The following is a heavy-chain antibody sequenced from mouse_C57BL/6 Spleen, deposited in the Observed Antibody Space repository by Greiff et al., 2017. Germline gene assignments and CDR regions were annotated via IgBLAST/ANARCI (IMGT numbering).Heavy chain of an antibody. CDR2: IRNKANNHAT. J-gene: IGHJ4*01. V-gene: IGHV6-6*01. CDR1: GFTFSDAW. Sequence: EVMLVESGGGLVQPGGSMQLSCAASGFTFSDAWMDWVSQSPETGLEWVAEIRNKANNHATYYAESVKGRFTISRDDSKSSVYLHMNSLRAEDTGIYYCTRSDYWGQGTSVTVSS. CDR3: TRSDY.